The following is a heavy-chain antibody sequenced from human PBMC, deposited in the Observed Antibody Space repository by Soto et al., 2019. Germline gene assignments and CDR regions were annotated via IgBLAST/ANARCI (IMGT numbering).Heavy chain of an antibody. Sequence: GWSLGLSCSASGLTFSSYAMSWVRPDPGKGLEWVSAISGSGGSTYYADSVKGRFTISRDNSKNTLYLQMNSLRAEDTAVYYCAKDFDYDYIWGSYRAFDIWGQGTMVTVSS. V-gene: IGHV3-23*01. CDR2: ISGSGGST. J-gene: IGHJ3*02. D-gene: IGHD3-16*02. CDR3: AKDFDYDYIWGSYRAFDI. CDR1: GLTFSSYA.